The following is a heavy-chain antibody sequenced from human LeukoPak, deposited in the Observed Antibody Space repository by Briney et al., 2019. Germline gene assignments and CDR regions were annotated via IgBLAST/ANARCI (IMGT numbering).Heavy chain of an antibody. V-gene: IGHV3-23*01. Sequence: GGSLRLSCEASGFTFSTYGMSWVRQAPGKGLEWVSSIRGSGVRADYADSVKGRFTISRDNSKNTLYLQMNSLRAVDTAVYYCAKGLVDCGGGCSLHFDYWGQGMLVTVSS. D-gene: IGHD2-21*02. CDR1: GFTFSTYG. J-gene: IGHJ4*02. CDR2: IRGSGVRA. CDR3: AKGLVDCGGGCSLHFDY.